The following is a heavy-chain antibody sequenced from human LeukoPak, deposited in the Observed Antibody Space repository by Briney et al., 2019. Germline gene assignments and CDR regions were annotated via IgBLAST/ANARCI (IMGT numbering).Heavy chain of an antibody. CDR3: GKEVERHFDLKY. CDR2: FSGGGDS. J-gene: IGHJ4*02. V-gene: IGHV3-23*01. Sequence: GSLRLSCAASGFTSGIYAMSWVRQAPGKGLEWVSAFSGGGDSFYADSVKGRFTISRDTSNKILYLQMSSLRAEDTAVYYCGKEVERHFDLKYWGQGTLVTVSS. CDR1: GFTSGIYA.